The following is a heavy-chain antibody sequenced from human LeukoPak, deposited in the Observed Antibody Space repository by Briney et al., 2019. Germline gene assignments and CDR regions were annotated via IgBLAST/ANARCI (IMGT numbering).Heavy chain of an antibody. D-gene: IGHD3-16*01. V-gene: IGHV1-69*04. CDR1: GGTFSSYA. Sequence: ASVKVSCKASGGTFSSYAISWVRQAPGQGLEWIGRIIPILGIANYAQKFQGRVTITADKSTSTAYTELSSLRSEDTAVYYCARDGVRPGLWFDPWGQGTLVTVSS. CDR3: ARDGVRPGLWFDP. J-gene: IGHJ5*02. CDR2: IIPILGIA.